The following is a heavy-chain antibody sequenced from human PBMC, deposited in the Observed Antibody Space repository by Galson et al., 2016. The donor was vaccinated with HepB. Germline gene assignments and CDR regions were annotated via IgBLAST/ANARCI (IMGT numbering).Heavy chain of an antibody. CDR3: ARDPMATRYYYYGMDV. CDR1: GFTVSSNY. J-gene: IGHJ6*02. D-gene: IGHD5-24*01. Sequence: SLRLSCAASGFTVSSNYMSWVRQAPGKGLEWVAVIYSGGSTYYADSVKGPFTISRDNSKNTLYLQMNSLRAEDTAVYYCARDPMATRYYYYGMDVWGQGTTVTVSS. V-gene: IGHV3-53*01. CDR2: IYSGGST.